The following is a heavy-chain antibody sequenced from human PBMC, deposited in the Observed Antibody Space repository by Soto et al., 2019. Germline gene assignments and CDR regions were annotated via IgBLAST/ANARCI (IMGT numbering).Heavy chain of an antibody. D-gene: IGHD1-26*01. Sequence: GESLKISCKGSRYSFTSYWIGWVRQMPGKGLEWMGVIFPADSNTRYSPSFQGQVTISADKSIRTAYLQWSSLKAADTAMYYCARGTRAAPWDVGCFDPWGQGTLVTVSS. CDR2: IFPADSNT. V-gene: IGHV5-51*01. CDR3: ARGTRAAPWDVGCFDP. J-gene: IGHJ5*02. CDR1: RYSFTSYW.